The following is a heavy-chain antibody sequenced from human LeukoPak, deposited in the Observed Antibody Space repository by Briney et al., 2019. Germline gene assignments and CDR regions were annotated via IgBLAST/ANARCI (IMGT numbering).Heavy chain of an antibody. D-gene: IGHD3-3*01. CDR1: GFTFSSYG. CDR2: ISYDGSDK. CDR3: AKGFFKFWSGYYYFDY. V-gene: IGHV3-30*18. Sequence: GRPLRLSCAASGFTFSSYGMHWVRQAPGKGLEWVAVISYDGSDKYYADSVKGRFTISRDNSKNTLYLQMNSLRPEDTAVYYCAKGFFKFWSGYYYFDYWGQGTLVTVSS. J-gene: IGHJ4*02.